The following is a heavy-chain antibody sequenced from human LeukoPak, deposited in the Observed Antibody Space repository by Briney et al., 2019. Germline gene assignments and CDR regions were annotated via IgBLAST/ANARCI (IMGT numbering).Heavy chain of an antibody. J-gene: IGHJ6*03. Sequence: GGSLRLSCAASGFTFSSYEMNWVRQAPGKGLEWVSYISSSGSTIYYADSVKGRFTISRDNAKNSLYLQMNSLRAEDTAVYYCARVRSGDGYHYYYYYMDVWGKGTTVTVSS. D-gene: IGHD5-24*01. CDR3: ARVRSGDGYHYYYYYMDV. V-gene: IGHV3-48*03. CDR2: ISSSGSTI. CDR1: GFTFSSYE.